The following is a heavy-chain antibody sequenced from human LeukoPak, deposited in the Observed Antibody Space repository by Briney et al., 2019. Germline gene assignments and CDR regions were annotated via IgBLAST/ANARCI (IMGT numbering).Heavy chain of an antibody. CDR2: IYGNDYK. CDR1: GFSLTTSAVG. Sequence: SGPTLVNPTQTLTLTCTFSGFSLTTSAVGVGWVRQPPGKALEWLALIYGNDYKRYSASLKNRLTIMKDNSKIQVVLITANLDPLDTATYYCFHDVPGDYGFDYWGQGTLVTVSS. D-gene: IGHD4-17*01. CDR3: FHDVPGDYGFDY. J-gene: IGHJ4*02. V-gene: IGHV2-5*01.